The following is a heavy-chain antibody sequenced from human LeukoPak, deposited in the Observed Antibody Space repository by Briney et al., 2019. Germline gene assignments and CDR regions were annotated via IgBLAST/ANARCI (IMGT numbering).Heavy chain of an antibody. CDR3: ARRPEVLWFGEFDY. CDR2: IYYSGST. V-gene: IGHV4-59*08. CDR1: GGSISSYY. D-gene: IGHD3-10*01. Sequence: SETLSLTCTVSGGSISSYYWSWIRQPPGKGLEWIGYIYYSGSTNYNPSLKSRVTISVDTSKNQFSLKLSSVTAADTAVYYCARRPEVLWFGEFDYWGQGTLVTVSS. J-gene: IGHJ4*02.